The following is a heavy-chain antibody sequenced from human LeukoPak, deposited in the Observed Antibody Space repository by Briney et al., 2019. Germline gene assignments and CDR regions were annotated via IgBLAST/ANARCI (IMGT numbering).Heavy chain of an antibody. CDR1: GFTVSSNY. CDR2: ISWNSGSI. D-gene: IGHD6-13*01. CDR3: AKDIAAAGTGFWFDP. J-gene: IGHJ5*02. V-gene: IGHV3-9*01. Sequence: GGSLRLSCAASGFTVSSNYMSWVRQAPGKGLEWVSGISWNSGSIGYADSVKGRFTISRDNAKNSLYLQMNSLRAEDTALYYCAKDIAAAGTGFWFDPWGQGTLVTVSS.